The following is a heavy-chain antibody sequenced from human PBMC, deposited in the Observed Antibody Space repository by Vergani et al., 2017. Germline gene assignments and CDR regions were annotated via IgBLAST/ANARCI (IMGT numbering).Heavy chain of an antibody. CDR3: ARLYGRDSSGSKYVDY. V-gene: IGHV5-51*01. CDR1: GYSFTNYW. CDR2: IHPADSDT. J-gene: IGHJ4*02. Sequence: EVQLVQSAAEVKKPGASLKISCQISGYSFTNYWIGWVRQMPGKGLEWMGIIHPADSDTRYSPSFQGQVTISVDKSISTAYLQRSSLRASDSAMYYCARLYGRDSSGSKYVDYWGQGTLVTVSS. D-gene: IGHD3-22*01.